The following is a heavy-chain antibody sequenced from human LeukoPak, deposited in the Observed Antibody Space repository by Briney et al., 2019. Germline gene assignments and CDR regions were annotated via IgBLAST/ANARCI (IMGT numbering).Heavy chain of an antibody. D-gene: IGHD3-3*01. CDR3: AKDTYDFWSGFDY. CDR2: ISGSGGST. Sequence: QAAGSLRLSCAASGFTFSNYAVSWVRQAPGKGLAWISTISGSGGSTYYTGSVKGRFTISRHNSKNTLYLQMNSLRAEDTAIYYCAKDTYDFWSGFDYWGRGTLVTVSS. CDR1: GFTFSNYA. J-gene: IGHJ4*02. V-gene: IGHV3-23*01.